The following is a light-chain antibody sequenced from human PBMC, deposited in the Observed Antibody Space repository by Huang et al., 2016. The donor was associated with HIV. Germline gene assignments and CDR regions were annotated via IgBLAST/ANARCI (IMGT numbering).Light chain of an antibody. CDR1: PSVSSN. Sequence: EIVMTQSPATLSVSPGERATLSCRASPSVSSNLAWNQQKPGQAPRLLIYGASTRATGIPAKFSGGGSGTEFTLTINSLQSEDFAVYYCQHYANWPWFTFGQGTKL. CDR3: QHYANWPWFT. CDR2: GAS. J-gene: IGKJ2*01. V-gene: IGKV3-15*01.